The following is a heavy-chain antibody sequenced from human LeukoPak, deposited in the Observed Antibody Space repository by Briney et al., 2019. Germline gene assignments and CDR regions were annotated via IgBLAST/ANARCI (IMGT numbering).Heavy chain of an antibody. V-gene: IGHV4-4*07. J-gene: IGHJ4*02. Sequence: SETLSLTCTVSGGSISSCYWSWIRQPAGKGLEWIGRIYTSGSTNYNPSLKSRVTMSVDTSKNQFSLKLSSVTAADTAVYYCASSRRVPGVSIGYFDSWGQGTLVTVSS. D-gene: IGHD3-10*01. CDR1: GGSISSCY. CDR2: IYTSGST. CDR3: ASSRRVPGVSIGYFDS.